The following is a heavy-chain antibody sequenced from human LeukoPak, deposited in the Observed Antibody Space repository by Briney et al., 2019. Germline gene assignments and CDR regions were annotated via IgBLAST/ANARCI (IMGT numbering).Heavy chain of an antibody. CDR1: GGSISSSNW. Sequence: PSETLSLTRAVSGGSISSSNWWSWVRQPPGKGLEWIGEIYHSGSTNYNPSLKSRVTISVDKSKNQFSLKLSSVTAADTAVYYCARAGGDYYGSGSYWALDYWGQGTLVTVSS. D-gene: IGHD3-10*01. CDR3: ARAGGDYYGSGSYWALDY. CDR2: IYHSGST. J-gene: IGHJ4*02. V-gene: IGHV4-4*02.